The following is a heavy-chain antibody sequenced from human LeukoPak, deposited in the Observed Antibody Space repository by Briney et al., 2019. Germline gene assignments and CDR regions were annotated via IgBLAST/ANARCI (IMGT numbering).Heavy chain of an antibody. CDR1: GGSISSYY. Sequence: SETLSLTCTVSGGSISSYYWSWIRQPPGKGLEWIGYIYYSGSANYNPSLKSRVTISVDTSKNQSSLKLSSVTAADTAMYYCAREVVTQGVDYWGQGTLVTVSS. D-gene: IGHD4-23*01. J-gene: IGHJ4*02. CDR3: AREVVTQGVDY. V-gene: IGHV4-59*01. CDR2: IYYSGSA.